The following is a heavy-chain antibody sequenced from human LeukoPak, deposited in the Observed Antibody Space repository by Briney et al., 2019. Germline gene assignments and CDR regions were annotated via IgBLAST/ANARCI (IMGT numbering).Heavy chain of an antibody. V-gene: IGHV3-48*04. Sequence: GGSLRLSCAASGFAFSSYAMNWVRQAPGTGLEWVSYISGSSSSITYADSVKGRFTISRDNDKNSLYLQMNSLRAEDTAIYYCARDRVGATEFDYWGQGTLVTVSS. CDR3: ARDRVGATEFDY. CDR1: GFAFSSYA. J-gene: IGHJ4*02. CDR2: ISGSSSSI. D-gene: IGHD1-26*01.